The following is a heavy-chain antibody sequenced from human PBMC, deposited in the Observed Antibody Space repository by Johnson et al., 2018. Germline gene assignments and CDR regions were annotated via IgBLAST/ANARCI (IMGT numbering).Heavy chain of an antibody. J-gene: IGHJ6*02. V-gene: IGHV1-69*12. Sequence: QVQLVQSGAEVKKPGSSVKVSCKASGGTFSSYAISWVRQAPGQGLEWMGGIIPIFGTANYAQKFQGRVTLTADESTSTGYMELSSLRSVDTAGYYCARRGVVDYVWGTPPPFAYSYGRDVWGQGTTVTVSS. CDR3: ARRGVVDYVWGTPPPFAYSYGRDV. CDR2: IIPIFGTA. CDR1: GGTFSSYA. D-gene: IGHD3-16*01.